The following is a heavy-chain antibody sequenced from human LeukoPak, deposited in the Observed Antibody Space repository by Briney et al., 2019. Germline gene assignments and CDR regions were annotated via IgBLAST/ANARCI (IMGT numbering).Heavy chain of an antibody. CDR1: GFIFSNYA. CDR2: VTGSGGSA. CDR3: AKSPKALYSSGWQFFDY. Sequence: GGSLRLSCAGSGFIFSNYAMAWVRQAPGKGLEWVSAVTGSGGSAYYADSVKGRFTISRDNSKNTLYLQMNSLRAEDTAVYYCAKSPKALYSSGWQFFDYWGQGTLVTVSS. V-gene: IGHV3-23*01. D-gene: IGHD6-19*01. J-gene: IGHJ4*02.